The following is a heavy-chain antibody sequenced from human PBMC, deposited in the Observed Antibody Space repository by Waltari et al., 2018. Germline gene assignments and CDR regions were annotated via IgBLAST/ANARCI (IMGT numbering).Heavy chain of an antibody. D-gene: IGHD2-21*01. V-gene: IGHV1-2*02. CDR1: GYVFTAYY. Sequence: QVQLVQSGAAVKTHGASVEVSCKTSGYVFTAYYTFWVRQAPGQGLQCMGWINPNSGDTDYAQKFQGRVIMTRDTSITTAYIELSNLTSDDTAIYYCARGAPLIGGEQYLDNWGQGTLVTFSS. J-gene: IGHJ4*02. CDR3: ARGAPLIGGEQYLDN. CDR2: INPNSGDT.